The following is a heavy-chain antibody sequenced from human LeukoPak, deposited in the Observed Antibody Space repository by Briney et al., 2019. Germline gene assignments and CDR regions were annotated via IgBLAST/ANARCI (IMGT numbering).Heavy chain of an antibody. J-gene: IGHJ5*02. CDR3: ARDGPSNLQETTGWFDP. Sequence: GASVKVSCKASGYTFTSYGISWVRQAPGQGLEWMGWISAYNGNTNYAQKLQGRVTMTTDTSTSTAYMELRSLRSDDTAVYYCARDGPSNLQETTGWFDPWGQGTLVTVSS. V-gene: IGHV1-18*01. CDR1: GYTFTSYG. D-gene: IGHD4-17*01. CDR2: ISAYNGNT.